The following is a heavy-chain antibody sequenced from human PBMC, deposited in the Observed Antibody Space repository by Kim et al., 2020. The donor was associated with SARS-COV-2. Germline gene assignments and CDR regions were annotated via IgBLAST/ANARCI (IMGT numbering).Heavy chain of an antibody. J-gene: IGHJ4*02. CDR2: IHYSGST. D-gene: IGHD1-26*01. CDR1: SGSISSDAHN. V-gene: IGHV4-39*01. Sequence: SETLSLTCTVSSGSISSDAHNWAWIRQPPGKGLEWIGSIHYSGSTSYNPSLERRVTTSIDTSKNEFSLKLTSLTAADTAVYYCAGLAVVGWATNEYWGQGTLVTVSS. CDR3: AGLAVVGWATNEY.